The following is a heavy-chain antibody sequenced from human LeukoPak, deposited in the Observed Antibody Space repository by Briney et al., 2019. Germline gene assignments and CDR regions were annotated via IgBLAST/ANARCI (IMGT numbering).Heavy chain of an antibody. Sequence: SVKVSCKASGGTFSSYAISWVRQAPGQGLEWMGGIIPIFGTANYAQKFQGRVTITTDESTSTAYMELSSLRSEDTAVYYCANSSLAVADPTWFDPWGQGTLVTVSS. CDR2: IIPIFGTA. CDR3: ANSSLAVADPTWFDP. CDR1: GGTFSSYA. V-gene: IGHV1-69*05. J-gene: IGHJ5*02. D-gene: IGHD6-19*01.